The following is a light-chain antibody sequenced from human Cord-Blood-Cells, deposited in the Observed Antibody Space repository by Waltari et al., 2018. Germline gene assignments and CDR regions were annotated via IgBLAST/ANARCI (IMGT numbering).Light chain of an antibody. CDR1: SSNIGSNT. CDR3: AAWDDSLNGWV. Sequence: QSVLTQPPSASGTPGQRVTISCSGSSSNIGSNTVNLYQQLPGTAPKLLIYGNNKGASGVPDRCAGSKSGTSASLAISGLQSEDEADYYCAAWDDSLNGWVFGGGTKLTVL. J-gene: IGLJ3*02. V-gene: IGLV1-44*01. CDR2: GNN.